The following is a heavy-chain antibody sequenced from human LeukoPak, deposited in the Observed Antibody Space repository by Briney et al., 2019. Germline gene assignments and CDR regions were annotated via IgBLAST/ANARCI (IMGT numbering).Heavy chain of an antibody. Sequence: SETLSLTCTVSGASVSTSPYYWSWIRQPPGKGLEYIGYISYRGSTDYNPSLNSRVTISVDTSENQFSLRLNCVTAADTAVYYCARLTYDERGSDLFDYWGQGTLVTVSS. D-gene: IGHD5-12*01. CDR2: ISYRGST. V-gene: IGHV4-61*01. CDR1: GASVSTSPYY. CDR3: ARLTYDERGSDLFDY. J-gene: IGHJ4*02.